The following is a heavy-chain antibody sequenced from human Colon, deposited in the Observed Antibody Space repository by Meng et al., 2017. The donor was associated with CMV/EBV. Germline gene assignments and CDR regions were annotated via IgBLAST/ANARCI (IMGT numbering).Heavy chain of an antibody. CDR1: GFTFSSYG. V-gene: IGHV3-30*02. J-gene: IGHJ3*02. CDR3: AKPLWSGRTTYAFDI. D-gene: IGHD3-3*01. CDR2: IRYDGSNK. Sequence: GESLKISCAASGFTFSSYGMHWVRQAPGKGLEWVAFIRYDGSNKYYADSVKGRFTISRDNSKNTLYLQMNSLRAEDTAVYYCAKPLWSGRTTYAFDIWGQGTMVTVSS.